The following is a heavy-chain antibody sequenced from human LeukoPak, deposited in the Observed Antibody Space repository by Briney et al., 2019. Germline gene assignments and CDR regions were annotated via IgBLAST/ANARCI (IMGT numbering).Heavy chain of an antibody. V-gene: IGHV4-4*09. CDR2: LYTSGRV. D-gene: IGHD1-26*01. J-gene: IGHJ4*02. CDR1: GGSITDCC. Sequence: SETLSLTCTVSGGSITDCCWSWIRQPPGKALEWIGYLYTSGRVNYNPSLKSRVTISADTSTNQFSLRLSSMTAADTAVYYCARGQEGATALFDYWGQGTLVTVSS. CDR3: ARGQEGATALFDY.